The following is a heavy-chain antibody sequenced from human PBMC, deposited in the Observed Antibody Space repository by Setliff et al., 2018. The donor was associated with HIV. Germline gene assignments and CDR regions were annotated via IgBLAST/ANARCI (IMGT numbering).Heavy chain of an antibody. CDR3: ARQSGYTRGWDIFGVVAGSFDI. V-gene: IGHV4-34*01. D-gene: IGHD3-3*01. CDR1: GGSFSGYY. J-gene: IGHJ3*02. Sequence: SETLSLTCAVYGGSFSGYYWSWIRQTPGKGLERIGEIDHSGGTKYNPSLKSRVTISLDTSKNQSSLRLNSVTAADTAVYYCARQSGYTRGWDIFGVVAGSFDIWGQGTMVTVSS. CDR2: IDHSGGT.